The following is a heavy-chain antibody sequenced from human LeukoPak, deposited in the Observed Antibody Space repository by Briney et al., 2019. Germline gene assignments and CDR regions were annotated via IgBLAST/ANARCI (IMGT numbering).Heavy chain of an antibody. D-gene: IGHD6-19*01. J-gene: IGHJ4*02. Sequence: PGGSLRLSCAASGFTFSSYAMHWVRQAPGKGLEWVAVISYDGSNKYYADSVKGRFTISRDNSKNTLYLQMNSLRAEDTAVYYCARDIVRSLPYSSGKINWGQGTLVTVSS. V-gene: IGHV3-30-3*01. CDR3: ARDIVRSLPYSSGKIN. CDR1: GFTFSSYA. CDR2: ISYDGSNK.